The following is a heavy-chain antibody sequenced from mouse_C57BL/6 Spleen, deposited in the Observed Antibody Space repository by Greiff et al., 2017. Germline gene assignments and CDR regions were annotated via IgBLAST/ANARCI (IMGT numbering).Heavy chain of an antibody. CDR1: GFTFSSYA. D-gene: IGHD1-1*02. Sequence: EVKLVESGEGLVKPGGSLKLSCAASGFTFSSYAMSWVRQTPEKRLEWVAYISSGGDYIYYADTVKGRFTISRDNARNTLYLQMSSLKSEDTAMYYCTRDPVGTGGYFDVWGTGTTVTVSS. V-gene: IGHV5-9-1*02. J-gene: IGHJ1*03. CDR2: ISSGGDYI. CDR3: TRDPVGTGGYFDV.